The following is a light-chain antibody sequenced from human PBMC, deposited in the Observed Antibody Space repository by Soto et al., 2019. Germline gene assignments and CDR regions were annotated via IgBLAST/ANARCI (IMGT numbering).Light chain of an antibody. Sequence: QSALTQPASVSGSPGQSITIFCTGTSSDIGIYNFVSWYQQHPGKAPKLMIYNVYSRPSGVSSRFSDSKSGNTASLTISWLQAEDEADYYCNSYTSASTYVFGTGTKLTVL. CDR3: NSYTSASTYV. CDR1: SSDIGIYNF. CDR2: NVY. V-gene: IGLV2-14*03. J-gene: IGLJ1*01.